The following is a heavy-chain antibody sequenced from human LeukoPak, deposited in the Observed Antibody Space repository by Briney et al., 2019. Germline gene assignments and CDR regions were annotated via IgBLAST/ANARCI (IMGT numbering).Heavy chain of an antibody. CDR3: AREAAGTDY. CDR2: IYYSGST. J-gene: IGHJ4*02. Sequence: SETLSLTCTVSGGSISSSSYYWGWIRQPPGKGLEWIGSIYYSGSTYYNPSLKSRVTISVDTSKNQFSLKLSSVTAADTAVYYCAREAAGTDYWGQGTLVTVSS. D-gene: IGHD6-13*01. V-gene: IGHV4-39*02. CDR1: GGSISSSSYY.